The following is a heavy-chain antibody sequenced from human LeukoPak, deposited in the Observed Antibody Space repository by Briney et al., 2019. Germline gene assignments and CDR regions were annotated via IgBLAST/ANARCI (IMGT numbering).Heavy chain of an antibody. J-gene: IGHJ4*02. D-gene: IGHD3-16*01. CDR1: GFTVSSNY. Sequence: GGSLRLSCAASGFTVSSNYMSWVRQAPGKGLEWVSVIYSGGSTYYADSVKGRFTISRDNSKNTLYLQMNSLRAEDTAVYYCARGWDDYVWGTFQRGLFDYWGQGTLVTVSS. V-gene: IGHV3-53*01. CDR3: ARGWDDYVWGTFQRGLFDY. CDR2: IYSGGST.